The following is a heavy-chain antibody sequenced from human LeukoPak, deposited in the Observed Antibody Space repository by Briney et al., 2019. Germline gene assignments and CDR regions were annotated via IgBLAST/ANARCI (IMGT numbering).Heavy chain of an antibody. D-gene: IGHD2-2*01. V-gene: IGHV4-39*01. J-gene: IGHJ4*02. CDR1: GGSISSSSYY. Sequence: KPSETLSLTCTVSGGSISSSSYYWGWIRQPPGKGLEWIGGIYYSGSTYYNPSLKSRVTISVDTSTNQFSLKLSSVTAADTAVYYCARHVSQGIAVVPAVIHYWGQGTLVTVSS. CDR3: ARHVSQGIAVVPAVIHY. CDR2: IYYSGST.